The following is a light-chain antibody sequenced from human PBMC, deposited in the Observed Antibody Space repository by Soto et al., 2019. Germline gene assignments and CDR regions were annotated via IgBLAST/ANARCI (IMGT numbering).Light chain of an antibody. J-gene: IGKJ1*01. V-gene: IGKV1-9*01. CDR2: GAS. CDR3: QQLNAYPPWA. Sequence: IQLTQSPSSLSASVGDRVTITCRASQGISSDLGWYQKKPGRAPKLLIFGASTLQSGVPSRFSGSGSGTDFTLTISSLQPEDFATYFCQQLNAYPPWAFGPGTKVDIK. CDR1: QGISSD.